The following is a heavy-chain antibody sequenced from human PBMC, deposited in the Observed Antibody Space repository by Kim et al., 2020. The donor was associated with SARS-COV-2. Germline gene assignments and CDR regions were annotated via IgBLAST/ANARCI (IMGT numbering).Heavy chain of an antibody. CDR3: ARAPYSNYVRVFDY. CDR2: INHSGST. Sequence: SETLSLTCAVYGGSFSGYYWSWIRQPPGKGLEWIGEINHSGSTNYNPSLKSRVTISVDTSKNQFSLKLSSVTAADTAVYYCARAPYSNYVRVFDYWGQGTLVTVSS. CDR1: GGSFSGYY. J-gene: IGHJ4*02. V-gene: IGHV4-34*01. D-gene: IGHD4-4*01.